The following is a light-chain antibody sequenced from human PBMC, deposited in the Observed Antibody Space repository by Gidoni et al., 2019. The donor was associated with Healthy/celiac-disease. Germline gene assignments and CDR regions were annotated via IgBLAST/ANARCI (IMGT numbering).Light chain of an antibody. J-gene: IGLJ3*02. V-gene: IGLV1-40*01. CDR2: GNS. CDR3: QSYDSSLSGVPV. CDR1: SSNIGAGYD. Sequence: QSVLTQPPSVSGAPGQRVTISCTGSSSNIGAGYDVHWYQQLPGTAPKLLIYGNSIRPSGVPDRFSGSKSGTSASLAITGLQAEDEADYYCQSYDSSLSGVPVFGGGTKLTVL.